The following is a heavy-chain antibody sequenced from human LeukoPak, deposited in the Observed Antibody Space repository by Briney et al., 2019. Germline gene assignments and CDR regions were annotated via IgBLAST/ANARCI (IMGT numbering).Heavy chain of an antibody. Sequence: SVKVSCKVSGYTFTELAMHWVRQAPGKGLAWMGSFDPEDGERIYAQKLQGRLIMTEDTSTDTAYLELSSLRSDDTAVYYCAPRNVYKGYFDNWGQGTLVTVSS. CDR2: FDPEDGER. V-gene: IGHV1-24*01. CDR3: APRNVYKGYFDN. CDR1: GYTFTELA. D-gene: IGHD5-24*01. J-gene: IGHJ4*02.